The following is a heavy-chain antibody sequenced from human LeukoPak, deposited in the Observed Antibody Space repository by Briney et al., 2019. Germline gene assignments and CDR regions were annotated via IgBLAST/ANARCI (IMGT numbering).Heavy chain of an antibody. CDR1: GGSISSSSYY. D-gene: IGHD1-26*01. CDR3: ARLAGSSMTVDAFDL. Sequence: PSETLSLTCTVSGGSISSSSYYWGWIRQPPGKGLEWIRSIFYSGRTYYNPSLKSRVTISVDTSKNQFSVKLSSVTAADTALYYCARLAGSSMTVDAFDLWGQGTMVTVSS. V-gene: IGHV4-39*01. J-gene: IGHJ3*01. CDR2: IFYSGRT.